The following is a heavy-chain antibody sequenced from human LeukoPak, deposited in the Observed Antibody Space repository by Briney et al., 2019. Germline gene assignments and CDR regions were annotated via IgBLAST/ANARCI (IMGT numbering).Heavy chain of an antibody. CDR2: ISGSGSHT. Sequence: PGGSLRLSCAASGFDFINYAMSWVRQAPGKGLEWVSGISGSGSHTYYADSVRGRFTISRDNSKNTLYLQMNSLRAEDTAVYYCGRDRHSTRLQFFDYWGQGTLVTVSS. J-gene: IGHJ4*02. D-gene: IGHD6-13*01. CDR1: GFDFINYA. V-gene: IGHV3-23*01. CDR3: GRDRHSTRLQFFDY.